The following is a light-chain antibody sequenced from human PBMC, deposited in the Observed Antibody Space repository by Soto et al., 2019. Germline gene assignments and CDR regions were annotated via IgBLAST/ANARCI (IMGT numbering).Light chain of an antibody. CDR1: QSVSSY. Sequence: IVLTQSPATLSLSPVERDTLSFMASQSVSSYLAWYQQKPGQAPRLLIYDASNRATGIPARFSGSGSGTDFTLTISSLETEDFAVYYCQQSSNWPTFGQGTRLEI. CDR2: DAS. J-gene: IGKJ5*01. V-gene: IGKV3-11*01. CDR3: QQSSNWPT.